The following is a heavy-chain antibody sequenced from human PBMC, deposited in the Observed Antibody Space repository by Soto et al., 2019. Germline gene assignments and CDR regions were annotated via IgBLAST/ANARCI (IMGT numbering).Heavy chain of an antibody. J-gene: IGHJ4*02. Sequence: PGRSLRLSCVASGFSLANYPMNCVRQTPGKGLEWISYSSPGGATTYYAGSVEGRFTISIDNARNSLSLHMSSLRNEESALSYCAKGPHTHVGWPYYFESWGQGVTVTVSS. CDR3: AKGPHTHVGWPYYFES. CDR2: SSPGGATT. V-gene: IGHV3-48*02. CDR1: GFSLANYP. D-gene: IGHD6-19*01.